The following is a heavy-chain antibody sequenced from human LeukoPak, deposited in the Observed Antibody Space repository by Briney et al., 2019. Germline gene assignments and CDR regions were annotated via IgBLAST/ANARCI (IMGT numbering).Heavy chain of an antibody. Sequence: GASVKVSCMASGYTFTSYHINWVRQATGQGLEGMGWMNPNSGNTGYAQKLQGRVTITRNTSITTAYMELSRLRSEDTAVYYCARGLGFGRLDWFDPWGQGTLVTVSS. V-gene: IGHV1-8*03. CDR1: GYTFTSYH. CDR3: ARGLGFGRLDWFDP. J-gene: IGHJ5*02. D-gene: IGHD3-10*01. CDR2: MNPNSGNT.